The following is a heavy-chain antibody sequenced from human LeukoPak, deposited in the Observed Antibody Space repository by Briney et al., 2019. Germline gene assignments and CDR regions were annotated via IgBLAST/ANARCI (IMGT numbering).Heavy chain of an antibody. Sequence: GGSLRLSCAASGFTFSSYWMSWVRQAPGKGLEWVANIKQDGSEKYYVDSVKGRFAISRDNAKNSLYLQMNSLRAEDTAVYYCARAYCSSTSCLPGDAFDIWGQGTMVTVSS. J-gene: IGHJ3*02. CDR1: GFTFSSYW. CDR3: ARAYCSSTSCLPGDAFDI. V-gene: IGHV3-7*01. D-gene: IGHD2-2*01. CDR2: IKQDGSEK.